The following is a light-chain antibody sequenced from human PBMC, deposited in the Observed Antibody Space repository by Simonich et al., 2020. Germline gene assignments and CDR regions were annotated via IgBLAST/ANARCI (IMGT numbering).Light chain of an antibody. CDR3: QQYYSTPRT. CDR1: QSVLYSSNNKNY. J-gene: IGKJ1*01. CDR2: WES. Sequence: DIVMTQSPDSLAVSLGERATINCKSSQSVLYSSNNKNYLAWYQQKPGQPPKLLIYWESTRESGVPDRFRGRGSGTDFTLTISSLQAEDVAVYYCQQYYSTPRTFGQGTKVEIK. V-gene: IGKV4-1*01.